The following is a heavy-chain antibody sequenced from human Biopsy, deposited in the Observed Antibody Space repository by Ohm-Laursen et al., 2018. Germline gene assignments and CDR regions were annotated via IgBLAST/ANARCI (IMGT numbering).Heavy chain of an antibody. V-gene: IGHV4-34*01. D-gene: IGHD3-22*01. CDR1: GGSFSGYY. Sequence: TLSLTWAVYGGSFSGYYWSWIRQPPGKGLEWIGEINHRGSTNYNPSLKSRVTISVDTSKNQFSLKVRSVTAADTAAYYCVRGVDYYDPYHYYALDVWGQGTTVTVSS. J-gene: IGHJ6*02. CDR3: VRGVDYYDPYHYYALDV. CDR2: INHRGST.